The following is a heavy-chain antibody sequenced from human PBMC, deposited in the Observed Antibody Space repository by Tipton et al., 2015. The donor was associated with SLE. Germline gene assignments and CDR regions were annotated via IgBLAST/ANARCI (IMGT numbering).Heavy chain of an antibody. J-gene: IGHJ4*02. D-gene: IGHD4-11*01. V-gene: IGHV4-39*07. CDR2: IYYSGST. CDR1: GGSISSSSYY. CDR3: ARGGDPGVTTSHY. Sequence: TLSLTCTVSGGSISSSSYYWGWIRQPPGKGLAWIGSIYYSGSTYYNPSLKSRVTISVDTSKNQFSLKLGSVTAADTAVYYCARGGDPGVTTSHYWGQGTLVTVSS.